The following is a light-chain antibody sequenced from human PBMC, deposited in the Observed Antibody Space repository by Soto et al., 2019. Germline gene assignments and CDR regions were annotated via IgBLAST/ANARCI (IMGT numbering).Light chain of an antibody. CDR1: QRVDDSH. CDR2: GAS. CDR3: QQYYSLPLT. J-gene: IGKJ4*01. Sequence: EIVLTQSPGTLSFSPGERATLSCRSSQRVDDSHLAWYQLRPGQAPRLLIYGASTRATGIPDRFSGSGSGTDFSLTIRGLKPEDVAVYYCQQYYSLPLTFGGGTKVDIK. V-gene: IGKV3-20*01.